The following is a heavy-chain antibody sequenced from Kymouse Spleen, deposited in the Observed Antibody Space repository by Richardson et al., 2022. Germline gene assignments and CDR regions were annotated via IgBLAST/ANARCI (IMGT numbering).Heavy chain of an antibody. CDR3: ARDGYSSPYYYYYYGMDV. V-gene: IGHV1-8*01. D-gene: IGHD6-13*01,IGHD6-25*01. CDR2: MNPNSGNT. J-gene: IGHJ6*02. Sequence: QVQLVQSGAEVKKPGASVKVSCKASGYTFTSYDINWVRQATGQGLEWMGWMNPNSGNTGYAQKFQGRVTMTRNTSISTAYMELSSLRSEDTAVYYCARDGYSSPYYYYYYGMDVWGQGTTVTVSS. CDR1: GYTFTSYD.